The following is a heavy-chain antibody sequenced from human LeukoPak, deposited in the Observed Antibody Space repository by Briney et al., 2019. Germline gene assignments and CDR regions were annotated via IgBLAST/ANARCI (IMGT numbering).Heavy chain of an antibody. Sequence: GGSLRLSCAASGFTFSSYGMHWVRQAPGKGLEWVAVISYDGSNKYYADSVKGRFTISRDNSKNTLFLQMNSLRVEDTAVYYCAKDSGLVRIYYYYGMDVWGQGTTVTVSS. CDR1: GFTFSSYG. J-gene: IGHJ6*02. D-gene: IGHD3/OR15-3a*01. CDR3: AKDSGLVRIYYYYGMDV. CDR2: ISYDGSNK. V-gene: IGHV3-30*18.